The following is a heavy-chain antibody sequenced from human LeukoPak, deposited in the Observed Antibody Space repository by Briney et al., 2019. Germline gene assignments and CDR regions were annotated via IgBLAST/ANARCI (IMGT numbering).Heavy chain of an antibody. CDR1: GYSSTSYW. CDR3: ARRAAAGPYYYPMDV. J-gene: IGHJ6*02. V-gene: IGHV5-51*01. D-gene: IGHD6-13*01. Sequence: AGESLQISCKGSGYSSTSYWIGWVRQMHGKGLEWMGIINPGDSDTRYSPSFQGQVTITADKSISTAYLQWSSLKASDTAMYYCARRAAAGPYYYPMDVWGQGTTVTVSS. CDR2: INPGDSDT.